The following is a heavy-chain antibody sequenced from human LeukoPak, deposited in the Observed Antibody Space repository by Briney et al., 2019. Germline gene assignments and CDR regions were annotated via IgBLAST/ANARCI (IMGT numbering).Heavy chain of an antibody. J-gene: IGHJ4*02. CDR1: GFTFSSYS. CDR3: ARVDKFYSYDY. CDR2: ISTNGGST. Sequence: PGGSLRLSCAASGFTFSSYSMHWVRQAPGKGLEYVSAISTNGGSTYYADSVKGSFTISRDNSENTLYLQMGSLRADDMAVYFCARVDKFYSYDYWGQGTLVTVSS. V-gene: IGHV3-64*02.